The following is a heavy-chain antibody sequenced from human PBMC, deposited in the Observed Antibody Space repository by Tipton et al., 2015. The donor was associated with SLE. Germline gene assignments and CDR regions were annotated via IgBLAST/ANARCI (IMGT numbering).Heavy chain of an antibody. J-gene: IGHJ5*02. CDR3: ARTSYETSGYNWLDP. D-gene: IGHD3-22*01. CDR1: GYDFTTYW. CDR2: IDPSGYHT. Sequence: QLVQSGAEVKKPGESLRISCKASGYDFTTYWISWVRQVPGKGLEWMGRIDPSGYHTDYSPSFEGHVAISTAVSINTAYLRWSSLKASDSAIYYCARTSYETSGYNWLDPWGQGTLVTVSS. V-gene: IGHV5-10-1*01.